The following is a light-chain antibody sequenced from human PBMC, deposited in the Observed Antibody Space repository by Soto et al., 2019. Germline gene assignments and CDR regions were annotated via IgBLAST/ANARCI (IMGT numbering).Light chain of an antibody. J-gene: IGLJ3*02. V-gene: IGLV2-23*02. CDR1: RRDIGSYNA. Sequence: QPVLTQPASVSGSPGQSITISCTGTRRDIGSYNAIAWYQQHPGKAPRVMILEVTKRPSGISNRFSGSKSGSTAFLTSSGLQAEDEADYVCFSYSGDSTLVFGGGTKLTVL. CDR2: EVT. CDR3: FSYSGDSTLV.